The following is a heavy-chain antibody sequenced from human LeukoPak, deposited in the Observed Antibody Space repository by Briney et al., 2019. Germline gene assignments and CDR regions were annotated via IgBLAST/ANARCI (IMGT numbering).Heavy chain of an antibody. CDR3: ARHSDLYYFDY. D-gene: IGHD2-21*01. CDR2: IYHSGST. CDR1: GYSTSSGYY. J-gene: IGHJ4*02. V-gene: IGHV4-38-2*01. Sequence: PSETLSLTCAVSGYSTSSGYYWGWIRQPPGKGLEWIGSIYHSGSTYYNPSLKSRVTISVDTSKNQFSLKLSSVTAADTAVYYCARHSDLYYFDYWGQGTLVTVPS.